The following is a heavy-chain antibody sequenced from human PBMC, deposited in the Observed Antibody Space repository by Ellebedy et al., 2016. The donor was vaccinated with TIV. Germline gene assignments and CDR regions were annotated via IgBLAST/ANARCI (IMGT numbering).Heavy chain of an antibody. CDR1: GYTFTSYG. Sequence: ASVKVSXXASGYTFTSYGISWVRQAPGQGLEWMGWISAYNGNTNYAQKLQGRVTMTTDTSTSTAYMELRSLRSDDTAVYYCARDFYSSSWYTPWDYWGQGTLVTVSS. V-gene: IGHV1-18*01. CDR2: ISAYNGNT. CDR3: ARDFYSSSWYTPWDY. D-gene: IGHD6-13*01. J-gene: IGHJ4*02.